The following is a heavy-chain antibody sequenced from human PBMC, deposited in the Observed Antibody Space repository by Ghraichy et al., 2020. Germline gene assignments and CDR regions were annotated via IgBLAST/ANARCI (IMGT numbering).Heavy chain of an antibody. CDR1: GFTFSSYW. J-gene: IGHJ6*02. Sequence: GGSLRLSCAATGFTFSSYWMSWVRQAPGKGLEWVANIKQDGSEKYYVDSVKGRFTISRDNAKNSLYLQMNSLRAEDTAVYYCARELVRSTSWKYYYYYGMDVWGQGTTVTVSS. CDR2: IKQDGSEK. V-gene: IGHV3-7*03. D-gene: IGHD2-2*01. CDR3: ARELVRSTSWKYYYYYGMDV.